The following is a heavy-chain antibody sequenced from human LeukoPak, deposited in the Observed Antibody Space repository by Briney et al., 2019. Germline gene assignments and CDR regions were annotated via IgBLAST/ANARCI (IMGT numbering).Heavy chain of an antibody. V-gene: IGHV4-34*01. CDR1: GGSFSGYY. D-gene: IGHD6-13*01. J-gene: IGHJ6*02. Sequence: SETLSLTCAVYGGSFSGYYWSWIRQPPRKGLEWIGEVNHSGSTNYNPSLKSRVTISVDTSKNQFSLKLSSVTAADTAVYYCARGRSIAAAGIGSYYYYGMDVWGQGTTVTVSS. CDR3: ARGRSIAAAGIGSYYYYGMDV. CDR2: VNHSGST.